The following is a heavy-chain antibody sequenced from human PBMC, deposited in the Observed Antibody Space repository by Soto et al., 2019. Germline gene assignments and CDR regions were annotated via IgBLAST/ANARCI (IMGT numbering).Heavy chain of an antibody. CDR2: LIPIFGTA. V-gene: IGHV1-69*01. Sequence: QVQLVQSGAEVKKPGSSVKVSCKASGGTFSSYAISWVRQAPGQGLEWMGGLIPIFGTAHYAQKFQGRVTITADEPTGTAYLALSSLRSEDTAVYYCARDGSGYDPKIGHYYYYGRDVWGQGTTVTVSS. CDR1: GGTFSSYA. J-gene: IGHJ6*02. D-gene: IGHD3-10*01. CDR3: ARDGSGYDPKIGHYYYYGRDV.